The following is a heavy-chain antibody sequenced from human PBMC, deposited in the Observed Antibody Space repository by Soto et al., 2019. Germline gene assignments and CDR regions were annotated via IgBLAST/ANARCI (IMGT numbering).Heavy chain of an antibody. CDR3: ARGFVGDYATYYYYGIDL. CDR2: IIPIFGTA. Sequence: QVQLVQSGAEVKKPGSSVKVSCKASGGTFSSYAISWVRQAPGQGLEWMGGIIPIFGTANYAQKFQGRVTSTAHKSTSTAYMELSSLRSEDTAVYYCARGFVGDYATYYYYGIDLWGQGNTVTVSS. D-gene: IGHD4-17*01. CDR1: GGTFSSYA. J-gene: IGHJ6*01. V-gene: IGHV1-69*06.